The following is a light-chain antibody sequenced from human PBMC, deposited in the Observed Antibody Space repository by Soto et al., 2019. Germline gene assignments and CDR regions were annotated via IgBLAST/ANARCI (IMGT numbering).Light chain of an antibody. CDR1: SSNIGAGYD. CDR2: GNS. Sequence: QSVLTQPPSVSGAPGQRVTISCTGSSSNIGAGYDVHWYQQLPGTAPKLLISGNSNRPSGVPDQFSGSKSGTSASLAITGLQAEDDADYYCQSYDSSLSGWVFGGGTKLTVL. CDR3: QSYDSSLSGWV. V-gene: IGLV1-40*01. J-gene: IGLJ3*02.